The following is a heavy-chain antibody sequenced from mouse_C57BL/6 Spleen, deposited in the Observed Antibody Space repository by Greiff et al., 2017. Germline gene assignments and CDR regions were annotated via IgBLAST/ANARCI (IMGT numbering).Heavy chain of an antibody. D-gene: IGHD3-2*02. Sequence: VMLVESGPGLVQPSQSLSITCTVSGFSLTSYGVHWVRQSPGKGLEWLGVIWSGGSTDYNAAFISRLSISKDNSKSQVFFKMNSLQADDTAIYYCARNPDSSGYEDYYAMDYWGQGTSGTVSS. CDR1: GFSLTSYG. V-gene: IGHV2-2*01. J-gene: IGHJ4*01. CDR2: IWSGGST. CDR3: ARNPDSSGYEDYYAMDY.